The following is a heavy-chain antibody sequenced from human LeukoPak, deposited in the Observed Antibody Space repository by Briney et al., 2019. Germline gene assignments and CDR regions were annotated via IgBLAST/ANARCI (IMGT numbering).Heavy chain of an antibody. V-gene: IGHV4-4*07. CDR1: GGSISSYY. Sequence: SETLSLTCTVSGGSISSYYWSWIRQPAGKGLEWIGRIYTSGSTNYNPPLKSRVPMSVDTSKNQFSLKLSSVTAADTAVYYCARDRRDIVVVPAANGGYYYYYMDVWGKGTTVTVSS. CDR2: IYTSGST. D-gene: IGHD2-2*01. CDR3: ARDRRDIVVVPAANGGYYYYYMDV. J-gene: IGHJ6*03.